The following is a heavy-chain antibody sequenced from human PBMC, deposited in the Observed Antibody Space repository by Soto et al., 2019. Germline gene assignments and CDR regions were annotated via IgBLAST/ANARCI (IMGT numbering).Heavy chain of an antibody. CDR2: ISVSGGST. CDR1: RFTFSGYS. D-gene: IGHD1-1*01. Sequence: GGSLRLSCAASRFTFSGYSMSWVRQSPGKGLDLVSAISVSGGSTYYAASVKGRFTISGDNAKNTRYLQMKSLRAEDTAVYYSAEAHHPWYNADFDYGGQGTLVTVSS. V-gene: IGHV3-23*01. J-gene: IGHJ4*02. CDR3: AEAHHPWYNADFDY.